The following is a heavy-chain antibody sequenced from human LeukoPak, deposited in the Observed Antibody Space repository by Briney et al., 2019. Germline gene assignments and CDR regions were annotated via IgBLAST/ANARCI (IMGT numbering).Heavy chain of an antibody. CDR3: ARGSSGWVSDY. Sequence: SETLSLTCTVSGGPIGSRSYYWGWIRQPPGKGLEWIGSIYYSGNTYYNPSLKSRVTISVDTSKNQFSLKLSSVTAADTAVYYCARGSSGWVSDYWGQGTLVNVSS. V-gene: IGHV4-39*01. CDR1: GGPIGSRSYY. J-gene: IGHJ4*02. CDR2: IYYSGNT. D-gene: IGHD6-19*01.